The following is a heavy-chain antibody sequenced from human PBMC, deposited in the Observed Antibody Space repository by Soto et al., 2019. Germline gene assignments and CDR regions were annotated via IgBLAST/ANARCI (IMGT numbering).Heavy chain of an antibody. Sequence: GASVKVSCKASGYTFTSYDINWVRPATGQGLEWMGWMNPNSGNTGYAQKFQGRVTMTRNTSISTAYMELSSLRSEDTAVYYCARTIITRNYYYYYMDVWGKGTTVTVSS. CDR1: GYTFTSYD. CDR3: ARTIITRNYYYYYMDV. D-gene: IGHD3-10*01. CDR2: MNPNSGNT. V-gene: IGHV1-8*01. J-gene: IGHJ6*03.